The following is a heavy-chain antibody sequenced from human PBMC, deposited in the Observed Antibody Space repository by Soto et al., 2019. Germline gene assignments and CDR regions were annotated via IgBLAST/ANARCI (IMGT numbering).Heavy chain of an antibody. CDR1: GFTFTTFG. CDR2: ITHDGNNK. CDR3: AKDRLATSYYFDK. V-gene: IGHV3-30*18. D-gene: IGHD5-12*01. Sequence: GGSLRLSCAASGFTFTTFGVHWVRQPPGKGLEWVAVITHDGNNKFYADSVKGRFTISRDNSKNTVYLQMSSLKPEDTGIYFCAKDRLATSYYFDKWGHGILVTVPS. J-gene: IGHJ4*01.